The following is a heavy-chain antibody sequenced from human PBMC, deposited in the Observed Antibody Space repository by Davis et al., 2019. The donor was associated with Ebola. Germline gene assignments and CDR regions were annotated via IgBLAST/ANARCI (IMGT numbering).Heavy chain of an antibody. CDR1: GFTFSSYG. V-gene: IGHV3-30*18. Sequence: GESLKISCAASGFTFSSYGMHWVRQAPGKGLEWVAAISYDGSNKYYADSVKGRFTISRDNSKNTLYLQMNSLRAEDTAVYYCAKEADSSGWFYYYYGMDVWGQGTTVTISS. CDR3: AKEADSSGWFYYYYGMDV. CDR2: ISYDGSNK. J-gene: IGHJ6*02. D-gene: IGHD6-19*01.